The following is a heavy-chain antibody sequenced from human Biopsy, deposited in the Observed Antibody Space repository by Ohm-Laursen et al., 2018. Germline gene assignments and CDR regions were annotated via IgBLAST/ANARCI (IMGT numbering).Heavy chain of an antibody. V-gene: IGHV1-2*02. CDR3: TRGGYYYDSLAYYYWFDP. CDR1: GYTFTGYY. Sequence: ASVKVPCKASGYTFTGYYMHWVRQAPGQGLEWMGWINPNSGVTNYAQRFQGRVTMTRDTSISTAYVDLSSLRSDDTAVYYCTRGGYYYDSLAYYYWFDPWGQGTLVTVSS. D-gene: IGHD3-22*01. CDR2: INPNSGVT. J-gene: IGHJ5*02.